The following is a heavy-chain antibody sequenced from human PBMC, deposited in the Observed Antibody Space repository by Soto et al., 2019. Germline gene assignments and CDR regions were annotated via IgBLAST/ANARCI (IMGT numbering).Heavy chain of an antibody. Sequence: QLQLQESGPGLVKPSETLSLTCTVSGGSISSSSYYWGWIRQPPGKGLEWIGSIYYSGSTYYNPSLKSRVNLSVDTSKNQFSLKLRSVTDADAAVYYCARHFLWELLRLVESPYYFDYWGQGTLVTVSS. D-gene: IGHD1-26*01. CDR2: IYYSGST. V-gene: IGHV4-39*01. CDR3: ARHFLWELLRLVESPYYFDY. J-gene: IGHJ4*02. CDR1: GGSISSSSYY.